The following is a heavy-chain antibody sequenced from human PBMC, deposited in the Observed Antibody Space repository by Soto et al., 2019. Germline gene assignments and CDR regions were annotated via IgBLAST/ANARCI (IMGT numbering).Heavy chain of an antibody. CDR1: GFTFSSYA. D-gene: IGHD5-18*01. CDR2: ISYDGSNK. Sequence: QVQLVESGGGVVQPGRSLRLSCAASGFTFSSYAMHWVRQAPGKGLEWVAVISYDGSNKYYADSVKGRFTISRDNSKNPLYLQMNSRRAEDTAVYYCASGGIQLWFDYWGQGTLVTVSS. V-gene: IGHV3-30-3*01. J-gene: IGHJ4*02. CDR3: ASGGIQLWFDY.